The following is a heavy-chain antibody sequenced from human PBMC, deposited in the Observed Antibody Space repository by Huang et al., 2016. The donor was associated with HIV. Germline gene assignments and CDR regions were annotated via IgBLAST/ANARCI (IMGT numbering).Heavy chain of an antibody. Sequence: EVQLVESGGNLVKPGGSLRLSCAASGFTFSSYSMNWVRQAPGKGLEWVSAISRSSSYIYYADSGKGRFTISRDNAKNSLYLQMSSLRAEDTAVYYCATAPPYYYDSSGYYYGQDYWGQGTLVTVSS. CDR3: ATAPPYYYDSSGYYYGQDY. D-gene: IGHD3-22*01. CDR1: GFTFSSYS. J-gene: IGHJ4*02. V-gene: IGHV3-21*01. CDR2: ISRSSSYI.